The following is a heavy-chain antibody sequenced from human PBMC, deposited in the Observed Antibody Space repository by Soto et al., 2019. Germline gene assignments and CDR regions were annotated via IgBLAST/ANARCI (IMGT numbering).Heavy chain of an antibody. CDR3: AKIAVAGTGNFQH. J-gene: IGHJ1*01. D-gene: IGHD6-13*01. Sequence: EVQLLESGGGLVQPGGSLRLSCAASGFTFSSYAMSWVLQAPGKGLEWVSAISGSGGSTYYADSVKGRFTISRDNSENTLDLQMNSFRAEDTAVYYCAKIAVAGTGNFQHWGQGTLVTVSS. CDR2: ISGSGGST. CDR1: GFTFSSYA. V-gene: IGHV3-23*01.